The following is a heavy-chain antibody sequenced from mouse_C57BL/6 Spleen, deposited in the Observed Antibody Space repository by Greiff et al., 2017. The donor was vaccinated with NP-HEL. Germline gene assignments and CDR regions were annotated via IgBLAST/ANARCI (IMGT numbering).Heavy chain of an antibody. CDR1: GYTFTSYW. Sequence: QVQLQQPGAELVKPGASVKLSCKASGYTFTSYWMQWVKQRPGQGLEWIGEIDPSDSYTNYNQKFKGKATLTVDTSSSTAYMQLSSLTSEDSAVYYCARSGYYGSQGYFDVWGTGTTVTVSS. D-gene: IGHD1-1*01. J-gene: IGHJ1*03. V-gene: IGHV1-50*01. CDR3: ARSGYYGSQGYFDV. CDR2: IDPSDSYT.